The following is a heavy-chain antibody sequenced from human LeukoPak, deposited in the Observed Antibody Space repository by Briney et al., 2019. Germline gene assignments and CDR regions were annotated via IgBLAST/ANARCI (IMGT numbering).Heavy chain of an antibody. Sequence: GGSLRLSCAASGLTFSNYRMSWVRQAPGKGLEWVGRIKSKTDGGTTDYAAPVKGRFTISRDDSKNTLYLQMNSLKTEDTAVYYCTTGPLKSGYSGYEDGYFDYWGQGTLVTVSS. CDR3: TTGPLKSGYSGYEDGYFDY. V-gene: IGHV3-15*01. J-gene: IGHJ4*02. CDR2: IKSKTDGGTT. CDR1: GLTFSNYR. D-gene: IGHD5-12*01.